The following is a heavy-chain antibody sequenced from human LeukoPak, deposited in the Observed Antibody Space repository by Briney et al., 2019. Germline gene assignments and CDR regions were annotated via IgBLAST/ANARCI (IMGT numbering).Heavy chain of an antibody. V-gene: IGHV3-74*01. D-gene: IGHD3-3*01. J-gene: IGHJ5*01. CDR1: GFTFSSYY. Sequence: GGSLRLSCAPSGFTFSSYYMHWVRQAPGKGLVWVSRINGVGSDRIYADSVKGRFTISRDNAKNTGYLQMNSLRDEDTALYYCTRDWHHYDFDSWGQGTLVTVSS. CDR2: INGVGSDR. CDR3: TRDWHHYDFDS.